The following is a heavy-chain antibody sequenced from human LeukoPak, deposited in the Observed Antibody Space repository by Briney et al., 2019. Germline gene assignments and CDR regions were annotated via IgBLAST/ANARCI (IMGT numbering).Heavy chain of an antibody. J-gene: IGHJ6*03. CDR2: IKQDGSEK. D-gene: IGHD3-10*01. CDR1: GFTFSSYW. CDR3: ARDHRYYGSGPYYYMDV. Sequence: GGSLRLSCAASGFTFSSYWMSWVRQAPGKGLEWVANIKQDGSEKYYVDSVKGRFTISRDNAKNSLYLQMNSLRAEDTAVYYRARDHRYYGSGPYYYMDVWGKGTTVTVSS. V-gene: IGHV3-7*01.